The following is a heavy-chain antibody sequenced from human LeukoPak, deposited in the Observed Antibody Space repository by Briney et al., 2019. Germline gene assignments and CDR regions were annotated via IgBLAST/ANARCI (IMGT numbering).Heavy chain of an antibody. CDR3: AKQGFGESLFDP. D-gene: IGHD3-10*01. CDR1: GFTFSSYG. J-gene: IGHJ5*02. CDR2: ISYDGSNK. Sequence: GRSLRLSCAASGFTFSSYGMHWVRQAPGKGLEWVAVISYDGSNKYYADSVKGRFTISRDNSKNTLYQQMNSLRAEDTAVYYCAKQGFGESLFDPWGQGTLVTVSS. V-gene: IGHV3-30*18.